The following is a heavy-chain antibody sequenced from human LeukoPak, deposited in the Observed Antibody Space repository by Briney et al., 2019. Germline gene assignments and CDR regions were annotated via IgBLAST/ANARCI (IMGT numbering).Heavy chain of an antibody. CDR2: IYYSGST. D-gene: IGHD3-22*01. CDR1: GGSINNYY. Sequence: PSETLPLTCTVSGGSINNYYWSWIRQPPGKGLEWIGYIYYSGSTNYNPSLKSRVTISVDTSKNQFSLKLNSVTAADTAMYYCARSFDGSSYYFYYWGQGTLVTVSS. J-gene: IGHJ4*02. V-gene: IGHV4-59*01. CDR3: ARSFDGSSYYFYY.